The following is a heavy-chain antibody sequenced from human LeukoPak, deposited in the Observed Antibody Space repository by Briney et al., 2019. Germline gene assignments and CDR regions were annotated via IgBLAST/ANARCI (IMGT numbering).Heavy chain of an antibody. CDR2: ISGSGSSG. Sequence: YPGGSLRLSCAASGFPFSNYGMSWVRQAPGKGLEWVSAISGSGSSGYYADPVKGRFTISRDNSKNTLYLQMNSLRPEDTAVYYWASSGPFGDYGEFDSWGQGTLVTVSS. D-gene: IGHD4-17*01. CDR1: GFPFSNYG. J-gene: IGHJ4*02. CDR3: ASSGPFGDYGEFDS. V-gene: IGHV3-23*01.